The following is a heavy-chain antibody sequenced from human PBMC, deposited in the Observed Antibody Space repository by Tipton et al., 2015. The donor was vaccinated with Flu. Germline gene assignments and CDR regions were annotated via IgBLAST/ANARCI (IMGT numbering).Heavy chain of an antibody. J-gene: IGHJ4*02. CDR2: INTSGST. D-gene: IGHD5-18*01. CDR3: ARGREYSYGYYPR. V-gene: IGHV4-4*07. Sequence: TLSLTCTVSGASISSYYWSWIRQPAEKGLEWIGRINTSGSTNYNPSLKSRVNMSVDTSKNQFSLKLSSVTDADTAVNYYARGREYSYGYYPRWGQGTLVTVSS. CDR1: GASISSYY.